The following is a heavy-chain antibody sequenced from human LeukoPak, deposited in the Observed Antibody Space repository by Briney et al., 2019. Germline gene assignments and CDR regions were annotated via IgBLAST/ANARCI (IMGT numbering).Heavy chain of an antibody. Sequence: PGGSLRLSCAASGFTFSSYWMHWVRQAPGKGLVWVSRISSDGSSTDYADSVKGRFTISRDNAKNTLYLQMNSLRAEDTAVYYCASKIPYDNSSYWGQGTLVTGSS. CDR1: GFTFSSYW. V-gene: IGHV3-74*01. J-gene: IGHJ4*02. D-gene: IGHD3-22*01. CDR2: ISSDGSST. CDR3: ASKIPYDNSSY.